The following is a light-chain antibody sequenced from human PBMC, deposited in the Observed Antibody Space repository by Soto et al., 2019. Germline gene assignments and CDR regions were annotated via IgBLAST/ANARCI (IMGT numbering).Light chain of an antibody. CDR3: SSYTSSSTPRYV. CDR2: GVS. J-gene: IGLJ1*01. CDR1: SSDVCGYNY. V-gene: IGLV2-14*01. Sequence: QSALTQPASVSGSPGQSITISCTGTSSDVCGYNYVSWYQQHPGKAPKLMIYGVSNRPSGVSIRFSGSKSGNTASLTISGLQAEDEADYYCSSYTSSSTPRYVFGTGTKVTVL.